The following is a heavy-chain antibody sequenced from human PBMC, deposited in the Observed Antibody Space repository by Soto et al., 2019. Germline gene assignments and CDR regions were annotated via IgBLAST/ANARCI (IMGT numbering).Heavy chain of an antibody. Sequence: QVQLVQSGAEVKKYGSSVKVSCKASGGTFSRYAISWVRQAPGQGLEWMGGITPMFGTANYAQKFQGRVTITADESTSTADMELSSRRPDDTAVYYCAQTLGLAVAGPGRFDLWGRGTLVTVAS. CDR1: GGTFSRYA. CDR3: AQTLGLAVAGPGRFDL. J-gene: IGHJ2*01. V-gene: IGHV1-69*12. D-gene: IGHD6-19*01. CDR2: ITPMFGTA.